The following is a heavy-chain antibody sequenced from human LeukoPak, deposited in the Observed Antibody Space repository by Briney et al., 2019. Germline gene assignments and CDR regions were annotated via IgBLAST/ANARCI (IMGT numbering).Heavy chain of an antibody. V-gene: IGHV3-23*01. CDR2: FDTGFGP. CDR3: ARSSGWWSLDY. J-gene: IGHJ4*02. D-gene: IGHD6-19*01. CDR1: GFTFSTTS. Sequence: PGGSLRLSWAASGFTFSTTSLHWVGQAPGRGVEWVSAFDTGFGPSYPDSLTGRFTISRDNSKIPLFLQMNSLRAEDTAVYYCARSSGWWSLDYWGQGTLVTVSS.